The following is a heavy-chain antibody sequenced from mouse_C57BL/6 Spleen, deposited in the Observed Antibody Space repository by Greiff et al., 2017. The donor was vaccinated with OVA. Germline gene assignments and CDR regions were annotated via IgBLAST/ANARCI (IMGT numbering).Heavy chain of an antibody. V-gene: IGHV2-2*01. CDR2: IWSGGST. CDR3: ARGYYGSSYGFAY. Sequence: VQLVESGPGLVQPSQSLSIPCTVSGFSLTSYGVHWVRQSPGKGLEWLGVIWSGGSTDYNAAFISRLSISKDNSKSQVFFKMISLQADDTAIYYCARGYYGSSYGFAYWGQGTLVTVSA. D-gene: IGHD1-1*01. CDR1: GFSLTSYG. J-gene: IGHJ3*01.